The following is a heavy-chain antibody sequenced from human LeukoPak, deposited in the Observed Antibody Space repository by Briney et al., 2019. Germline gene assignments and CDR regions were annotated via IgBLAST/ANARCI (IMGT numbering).Heavy chain of an antibody. D-gene: IGHD1-26*01. V-gene: IGHV3-11*04. J-gene: IGHJ4*02. CDR3: ASSGSYRFDY. CDR1: GFTFPNAW. CDR2: ITASGTAM. Sequence: TGGSLRLSCAASGFTFPNAWMSWLRQAPGKGLEWVSHITASGTAMFYADSVKGRFTISRDNAKNSLYLQMNSLRDEDTAVYYCASSGSYRFDYWGQGTLVTVSS.